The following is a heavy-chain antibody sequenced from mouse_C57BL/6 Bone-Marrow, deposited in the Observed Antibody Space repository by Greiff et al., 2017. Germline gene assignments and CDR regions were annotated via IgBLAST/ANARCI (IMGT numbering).Heavy chain of an antibody. CDR1: GYTFTSYW. CDR3: AIFPENYGSSYVYWYFDV. Sequence: QVQLQQPGAELVKPGASVKVSCKASGYTFTSYWMHWVKQRPGQGLEWIGRIHPSDSDTNYNQKFKGKATLTVDKSSSTAYMQLSSLTSEDSAVYYCAIFPENYGSSYVYWYFDVWGTGTTVTVSS. J-gene: IGHJ1*03. D-gene: IGHD1-1*01. CDR2: IHPSDSDT. V-gene: IGHV1-74*01.